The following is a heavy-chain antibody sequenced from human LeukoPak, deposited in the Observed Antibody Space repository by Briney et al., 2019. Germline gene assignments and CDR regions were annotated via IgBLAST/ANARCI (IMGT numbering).Heavy chain of an antibody. D-gene: IGHD6-13*01. Sequence: KTSETLSLTCAAYGGSFSGYYWSWIRQPPGKGLEWIGEINHSGSTNYNPSLKSRVTISVDTSKNQFSLKLSSVTAADTAVYYCASKYSSWYPGNWFDPWGQGTLVTVSS. J-gene: IGHJ5*02. V-gene: IGHV4-34*01. CDR2: INHSGST. CDR3: ASKYSSWYPGNWFDP. CDR1: GGSFSGYY.